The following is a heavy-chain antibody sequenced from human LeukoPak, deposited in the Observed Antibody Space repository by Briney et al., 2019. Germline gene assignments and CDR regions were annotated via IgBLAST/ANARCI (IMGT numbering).Heavy chain of an antibody. CDR3: ARAAIAAARIYYYMDV. D-gene: IGHD6-13*01. CDR1: GFTFSSYS. CDR2: ISTSSSYI. Sequence: PGGSLRLSCAASGFTFSSYSMNWVRQAPGKGLEWVSFISTSSSYIHNADSVKGRFTISRDNAENSLYLQMNSLRAEDTAVYYCARAAIAAARIYYYMDVWGKGTTVTVSS. V-gene: IGHV3-21*01. J-gene: IGHJ6*03.